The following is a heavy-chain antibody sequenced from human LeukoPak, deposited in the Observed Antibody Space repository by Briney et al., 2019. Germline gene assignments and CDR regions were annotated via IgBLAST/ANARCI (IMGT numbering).Heavy chain of an antibody. D-gene: IGHD3-3*01. CDR3: ARHAYYDFWSGLGGHLDY. CDR1: GGSISSSSYY. V-gene: IGHV4-39*01. Sequence: SETLSLTCTVSGGSISSSSYYWGWIRQPPGKGLEWIGSIYYSGSTYYNPSLKSRVTISVDTSKNQFSLKLSSVTAADTAVYYCARHAYYDFWSGLGGHLDYWGQGTLVTVSS. CDR2: IYYSGST. J-gene: IGHJ4*02.